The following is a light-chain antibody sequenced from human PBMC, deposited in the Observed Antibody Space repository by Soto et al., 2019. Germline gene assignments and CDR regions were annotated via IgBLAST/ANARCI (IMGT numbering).Light chain of an antibody. V-gene: IGLV7-46*01. J-gene: IGLJ3*02. Sequence: QAVVTQEPSLTVSPGGTVTLTCASNTGPVTTAHYTYWIQKKTGQAPRTLIYDTTQRHPWTPARFSASLLEDKAALTLSGAQPDDEADYYCFLSHKGPWVFGGGTKLTVL. CDR2: DTT. CDR1: TGPVTTAHY. CDR3: FLSHKGPWV.